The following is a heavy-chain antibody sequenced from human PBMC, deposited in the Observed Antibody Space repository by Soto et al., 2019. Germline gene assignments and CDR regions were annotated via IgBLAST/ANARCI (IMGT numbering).Heavy chain of an antibody. CDR1: GLTVSSNY. D-gene: IGHD3-9*01. V-gene: IGHV3-66*01. CDR3: ARTRYFDWLDAFDI. Sequence: GSLRLSCAASGLTVSSNYMSWVRQAPGKGLEWVSVIYSGGSAYYADSVKGRFTISRDNSKNTLYLQMNSLRAEDTAVYYCARTRYFDWLDAFDIWGQGTMVTVSS. CDR2: IYSGGSA. J-gene: IGHJ3*02.